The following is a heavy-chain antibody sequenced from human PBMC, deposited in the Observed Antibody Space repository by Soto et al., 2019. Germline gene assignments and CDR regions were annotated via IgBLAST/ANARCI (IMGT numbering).Heavy chain of an antibody. CDR2: IYPGDSDT. V-gene: IGHV5-51*01. CDR3: ARSIAVAGNMGGAFDI. CDR1: VYSFTSYW. J-gene: IGHJ3*02. Sequence: GESLKISCKGSVYSFTSYWIGWVRQMPGKGLEWMGIIYPGDSDTRYSPSFQGQVTISADKSISIAYLQWSSLKASDTAMYYCARSIAVAGNMGGAFDIWGQGTMVTVSS. D-gene: IGHD6-19*01.